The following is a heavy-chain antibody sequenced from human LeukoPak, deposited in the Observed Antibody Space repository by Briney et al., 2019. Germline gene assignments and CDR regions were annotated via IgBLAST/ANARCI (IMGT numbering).Heavy chain of an antibody. Sequence: GGSLRLSCAASGFTFSSYRMNWVRQAPGKGLQWVSSISSSSSYIYYADSVKGRFTISRDNAKNSLYLQMNSLRAEDTAVYYCVTFSEDRNDGDYWGQGTLVTVSS. CDR1: GFTFSSYR. D-gene: IGHD1-1*01. CDR3: VTFSEDRNDGDY. V-gene: IGHV3-21*04. J-gene: IGHJ4*02. CDR2: ISSSSSYI.